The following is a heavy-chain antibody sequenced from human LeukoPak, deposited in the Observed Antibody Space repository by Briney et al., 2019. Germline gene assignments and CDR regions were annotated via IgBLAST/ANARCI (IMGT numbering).Heavy chain of an antibody. CDR3: ARESRCSGGSCYSYYGMDV. CDR2: IYYSGST. J-gene: IGHJ6*02. CDR1: GVSISSGDYY. Sequence: SETLSLTCTVSGVSISSGDYYWSWLRQPPGKGLEWIVYIYYSGSTYYNPSLNSPVTISVDTSNNHFSLKLSSVTAADPAVYYCARESRCSGGSCYSYYGMDVWGQGTTVPVSS. D-gene: IGHD2-15*01. V-gene: IGHV4-30-4*01.